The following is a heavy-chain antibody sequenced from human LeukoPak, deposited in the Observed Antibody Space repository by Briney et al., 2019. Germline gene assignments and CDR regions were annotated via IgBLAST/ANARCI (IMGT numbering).Heavy chain of an antibody. V-gene: IGHV1-2*02. Sequence: ASVKVSCKASGYTFTGYYMHWVRQAPGQGLEWMGWINPNSGGTNYAQKFQGRVTMTRDTSISTAYMELSRLRSDDTAVYYCARDYPVVPAAIFPTYYYYGMDVWGQGTTVTVSS. CDR2: INPNSGGT. D-gene: IGHD2-2*01. J-gene: IGHJ6*02. CDR3: ARDYPVVPAAIFPTYYYYGMDV. CDR1: GYTFTGYY.